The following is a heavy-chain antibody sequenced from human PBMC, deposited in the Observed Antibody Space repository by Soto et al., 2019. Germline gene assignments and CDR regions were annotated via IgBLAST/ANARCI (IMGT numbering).Heavy chain of an antibody. J-gene: IGHJ4*02. CDR1: GSSISSSNW. CDR3: ARSEIQGPSDY. V-gene: IGHV4-28*01. CDR2: IYYSGTT. Sequence: QVQLQESGPGLVKPSDTLSLTCAVSGSSISSSNWWGWIRQPPGKGLEWIGYIYYSGTTYYNPSLKSRVTMSVDTSKNQFSLKLTSVTAVDTTVYYCARSEIQGPSDYWGQGTLVTVSS.